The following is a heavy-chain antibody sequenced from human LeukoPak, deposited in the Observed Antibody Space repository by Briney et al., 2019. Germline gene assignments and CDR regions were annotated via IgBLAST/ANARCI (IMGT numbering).Heavy chain of an antibody. D-gene: IGHD2-15*01. CDR2: ISFDGIYR. CDR3: AKGRAVEVVAAFNY. V-gene: IGHV3-30*18. Sequence: GGSLRLSCAASGFTFSSSVMHWVRQAPGKGLEWVAVISFDGIYRNYADSVKGRFTISRDNSKNTLYLQMNSLRAEDTAVYYCAKGRAVEVVAAFNYWGQGTVVTVSS. CDR1: GFTFSSSV. J-gene: IGHJ4*02.